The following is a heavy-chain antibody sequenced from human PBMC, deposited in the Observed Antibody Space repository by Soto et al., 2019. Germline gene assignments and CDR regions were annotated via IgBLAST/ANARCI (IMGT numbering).Heavy chain of an antibody. CDR1: EYSFRIYW. V-gene: IGHV5-10-1*01. CDR2: VDPNDSFA. D-gene: IGHD3-10*01. Sequence: PGESLKISCQAFEYSFRIYWISWVRQKPGGGLEWMGRVDPNDSFATYSPSFEGHVSISVDKSTNIVYLQWRSLRASDTATYYCARHQSGSGNSNFDFWGQGTPGTVSS. CDR3: ARHQSGSGNSNFDF. J-gene: IGHJ4*02.